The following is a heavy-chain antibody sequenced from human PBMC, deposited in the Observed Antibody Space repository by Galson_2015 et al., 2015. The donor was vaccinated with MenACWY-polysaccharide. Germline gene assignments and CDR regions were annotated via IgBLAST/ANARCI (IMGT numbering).Heavy chain of an antibody. V-gene: IGHV3-21*01. Sequence: SLRLSCAASGFTFSSFSMNWVRQAPGKGLEWVSSISSSGSYIYYADSVKGRFTISRDNTKNSLFLQINNLKAEDTAVYYCAREVQSGYDWAGGYNWFDPWGQGTLVTVSS. CDR1: GFTFSSFS. CDR3: AREVQSGYDWAGGYNWFDP. D-gene: IGHD5-12*01. J-gene: IGHJ5*02. CDR2: ISSSGSYI.